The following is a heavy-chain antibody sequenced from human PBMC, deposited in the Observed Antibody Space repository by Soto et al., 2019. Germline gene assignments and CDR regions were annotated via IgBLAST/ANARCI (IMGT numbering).Heavy chain of an antibody. CDR1: GFTFSSYA. D-gene: IGHD5-18*01. CDR2: ISYDGSNK. V-gene: IGHV3-30*04. CDR3: AKDQAVQLWLRRGMDV. Sequence: QVQLVESGGGVVQPGRSLRLSCAASGFTFSSYAMHWVRQAPGKGLEWVAVISYDGSNKYYADSVKGRFTISRDNSKNTLYLQMNSLRAEDTAVYYCAKDQAVQLWLRRGMDVWGQGTTVTVSS. J-gene: IGHJ6*02.